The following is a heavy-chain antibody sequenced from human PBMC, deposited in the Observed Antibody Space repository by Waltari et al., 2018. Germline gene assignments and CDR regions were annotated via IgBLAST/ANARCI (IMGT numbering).Heavy chain of an antibody. V-gene: IGHV3-23*01. CDR2: IIAINGNT. CDR1: GFPFSNYG. J-gene: IGHJ4*02. Sequence: QLLESGGDLVQPGGSLSLSCAASGFPFSNYGITWVRQAQGKWLEWFSSIIAINGNTYNPDSVNGRFTIARDDSKNTLHLQMYSLRAEDTAMYYCAKKMTDNLYSFYFDAWGQGTLVTVSS. D-gene: IGHD2-15*01. CDR3: AKKMTDNLYSFYFDA.